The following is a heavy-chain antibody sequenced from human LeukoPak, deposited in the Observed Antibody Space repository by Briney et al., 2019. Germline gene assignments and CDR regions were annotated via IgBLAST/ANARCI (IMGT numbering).Heavy chain of an antibody. CDR2: INSDGSSK. CDR1: GFTFSSYW. V-gene: IGHV3-74*01. Sequence: GGSLRLSCEASGFTFSSYWMHWVRQAPGKGLEWVSRINSDGSSKCYADSVKGRYTISRDNAKNTLYLQMNSRRAEDTAVYHCARGDLVAATYYYDYMDVGGKGTTVTVSS. D-gene: IGHD1-26*01. J-gene: IGHJ6*03. CDR3: ARGDLVAATYYYDYMDV.